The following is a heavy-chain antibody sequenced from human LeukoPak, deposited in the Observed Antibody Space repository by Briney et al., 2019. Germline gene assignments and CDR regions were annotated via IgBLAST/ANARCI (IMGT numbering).Heavy chain of an antibody. CDR2: ISWDGGII. J-gene: IGHJ5*02. CDR1: GFTYDDYS. V-gene: IGHV3-43*01. Sequence: PGGSLRLSCAAPGFTYDDYSMHWVRQAPGKGLEWVSLISWDGGIIKYADSVKGRFTISRDNSKDSLYLQMNSLRTEDTALYYCAKDILVERIAVGAFDPRGQGTLVTVSS. D-gene: IGHD2-8*02. CDR3: AKDILVERIAVGAFDP.